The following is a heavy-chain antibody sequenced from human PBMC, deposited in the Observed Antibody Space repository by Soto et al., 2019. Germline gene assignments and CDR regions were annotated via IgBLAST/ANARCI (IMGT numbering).Heavy chain of an antibody. Sequence: QVQLVQSGAEVKKPGASVKVSCKASGYTFISYDINWVRQATGQGLEWMGWMNPNTGDTGYAQKFQGRVTMTRNTSINTAXXXXXXLXSDDTAVYFCARGDGYIFDYWG. D-gene: IGHD5-12*01. CDR1: GYTFISYD. V-gene: IGHV1-8*01. CDR3: ARGDGYIFDY. CDR2: MNPNTGDT. J-gene: IGHJ4*01.